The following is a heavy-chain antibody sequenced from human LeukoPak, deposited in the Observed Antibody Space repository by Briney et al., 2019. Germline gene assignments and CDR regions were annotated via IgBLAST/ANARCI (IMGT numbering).Heavy chain of an antibody. V-gene: IGHV1-18*01. Sequence: GASVKVSCKASGYTFTSYGISWVRQAPGQGLEWMGWISAYNGNTNYAQKLQGRVTMTTDTSTSPAYMELRSLRSDDTAVYYCARDRKGSSGWSPHYWGQGTLVTVSS. D-gene: IGHD6-19*01. CDR1: GYTFTSYG. CDR2: ISAYNGNT. J-gene: IGHJ4*02. CDR3: ARDRKGSSGWSPHY.